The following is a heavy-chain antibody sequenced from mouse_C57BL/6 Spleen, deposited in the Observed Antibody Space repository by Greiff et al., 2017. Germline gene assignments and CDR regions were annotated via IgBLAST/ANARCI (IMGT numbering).Heavy chain of an antibody. CDR2: IHPNSGST. CDR3: ASFCYDYDWFAY. J-gene: IGHJ3*01. Sequence: QVQLQQPGAELVKPGASVKLSCKASGYTFTSYWMHWVKQRPGQGLEWIGMIHPNSGSTNYNEKFKSKATLTVDKSSSTAYMQLSSLTSEDSAVYYCASFCYDYDWFAYWGQGTLVTVSA. D-gene: IGHD2-4*01. V-gene: IGHV1-64*01. CDR1: GYTFTSYW.